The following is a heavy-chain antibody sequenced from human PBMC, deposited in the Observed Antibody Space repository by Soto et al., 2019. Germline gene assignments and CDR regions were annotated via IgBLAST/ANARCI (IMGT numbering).Heavy chain of an antibody. Sequence: XGTLSLTCTVSGGSISRYYWSWIRQPAGKGLEWIGYVYYSGSTNYNPSLKSRVTISVDTSKNQFSLKLSSVTAADTAVYYCARDSGYSGFYWGQGTLVTVSS. CDR1: GGSISRYY. CDR2: VYYSGST. D-gene: IGHD5-12*01. J-gene: IGHJ4*02. CDR3: ARDSGYSGFY. V-gene: IGHV4-59*01.